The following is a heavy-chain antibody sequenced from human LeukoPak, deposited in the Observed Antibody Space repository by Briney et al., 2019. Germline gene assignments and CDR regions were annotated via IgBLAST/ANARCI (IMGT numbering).Heavy chain of an antibody. Sequence: ASVKVSCKASGYTFTCYYMHWVRQAPGQGLEWMGWINPNSGGTNYAQKFQGRVTMTRDTSISTAYMELSRLRSDDTAVYYCARDTGDYYYMDVWGKGTTVTVSS. CDR2: INPNSGGT. J-gene: IGHJ6*03. CDR1: GYTFTCYY. V-gene: IGHV1-2*02. CDR3: ARDTGDYYYMDV. D-gene: IGHD1-14*01.